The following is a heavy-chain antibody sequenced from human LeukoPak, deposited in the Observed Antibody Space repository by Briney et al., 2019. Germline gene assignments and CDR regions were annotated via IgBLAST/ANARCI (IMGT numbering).Heavy chain of an antibody. CDR3: ARLRPGSTYFDAFDI. J-gene: IGHJ3*02. D-gene: IGHD3-10*01. CDR2: IYPGDSDT. Sequence: GASLKISCKGSGYMFTSYWIGWVRQMPGKGLEWMGIIYPGDSDTRYSPSFQGQVTISADKSISTAYLQWSSLKASDTAMFYCARLRPGSTYFDAFDIWGQGTMVTVSS. V-gene: IGHV5-51*01. CDR1: GYMFTSYW.